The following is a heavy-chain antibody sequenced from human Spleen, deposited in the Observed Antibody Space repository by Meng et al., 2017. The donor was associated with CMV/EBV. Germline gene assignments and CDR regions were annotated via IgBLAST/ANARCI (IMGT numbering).Heavy chain of an antibody. J-gene: IGHJ6*02. CDR2: IIPIPDIA. CDR1: GGTFTSHT. D-gene: IGHD5-12*01. Sequence: SVKVSCKASGGTFTSHTINWVRQAPGQGLEWVGRIIPIPDIAEYTEKFQGRVTITADKSTSTAYMDLRSLTSEDTAVYYCATEWQGDSVQFPCLDVWGQGTTVTVSS. CDR3: ATEWQGDSVQFPCLDV. V-gene: IGHV1-69*04.